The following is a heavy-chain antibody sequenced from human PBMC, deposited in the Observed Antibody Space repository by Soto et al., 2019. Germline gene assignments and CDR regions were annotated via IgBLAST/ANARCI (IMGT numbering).Heavy chain of an antibody. CDR3: ARYGSGSYYTHNFDY. J-gene: IGHJ4*02. CDR1: GGSISSSSYY. V-gene: IGHV4-39*01. D-gene: IGHD3-10*01. Sequence: PSETLSLTCTVSGGSISSSSYYWGWIRQPPGKGLEWIGSIYYSGSTYYNPSLKSRVTISVDTSKNQFSLKLSSVTAADTAVYYCARYGSGSYYTHNFDYWGQGTLVTAPQ. CDR2: IYYSGST.